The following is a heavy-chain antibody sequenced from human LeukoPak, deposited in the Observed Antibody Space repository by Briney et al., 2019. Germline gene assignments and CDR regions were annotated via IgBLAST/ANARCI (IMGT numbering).Heavy chain of an antibody. CDR2: INTNTGNP. D-gene: IGHD3-3*01. V-gene: IGHV7-4-1*02. CDR3: ARSMSGATVGC. CDR1: GYTFTNHG. Sequence: ASVKVSCTASGYTFTNHGMNWVRQAPGQGLEWMGWINTNTGNPTYAQGFTGRFVFSLDSSVSTAYLQINSLKAEDTAVYYCARSMSGATVGCWGQGTLVTVSS. J-gene: IGHJ4*02.